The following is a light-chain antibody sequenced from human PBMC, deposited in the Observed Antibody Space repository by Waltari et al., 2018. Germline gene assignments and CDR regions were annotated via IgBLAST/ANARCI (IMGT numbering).Light chain of an antibody. CDR3: SSYTSSSTLV. J-gene: IGLJ1*01. Sequence: QSALTQPASVSGSPGQSITISCTGTSSDVGGYNYVPWYQQHPGKAPKLMIYDVINRPSGVSNRFSGSKSGNTASLTISGLQAEGEADYYCSSYTSSSTLVFGTGTKVTVL. CDR1: SSDVGGYNY. CDR2: DVI. V-gene: IGLV2-14*01.